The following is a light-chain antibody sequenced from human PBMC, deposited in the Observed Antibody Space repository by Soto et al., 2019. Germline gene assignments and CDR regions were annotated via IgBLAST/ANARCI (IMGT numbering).Light chain of an antibody. CDR2: AAS. J-gene: IGKJ5*01. CDR1: QSISSY. Sequence: DIQMAQSPSSLSASVGDRVTITCRASQSISSYLNWYQQKPGKAPKLLIYAASSLQSGVPSRFSGSGSGTDFTLTISRLEPEDFAVYYCQQYDNSAITFGQGTRLEIK. CDR3: QQYDNSAIT. V-gene: IGKV1-39*01.